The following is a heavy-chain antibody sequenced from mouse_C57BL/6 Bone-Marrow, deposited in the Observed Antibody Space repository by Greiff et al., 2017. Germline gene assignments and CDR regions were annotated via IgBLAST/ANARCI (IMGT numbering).Heavy chain of an antibody. V-gene: IGHV1-85*01. J-gene: IGHJ2*01. CDR1: GYTFTSYD. CDR2: IYPSDGST. CDR3: ARGRLRGY. Sequence: VQLQQSGPELVKPGASVKLSCKASGYTFTSYDINWVKQRPGQGLEWIGWIYPSDGSTKYNEKFKGKATLTVDTSSSAAYMELHSLTAEDSAVYCCARGRLRGYWGQGTTLTVSS. D-gene: IGHD1-1*01.